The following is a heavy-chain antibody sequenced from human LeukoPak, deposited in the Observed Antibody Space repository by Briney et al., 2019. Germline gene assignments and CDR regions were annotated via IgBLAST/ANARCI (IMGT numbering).Heavy chain of an antibody. CDR3: AREDIAAAGIYYYYYMDV. J-gene: IGHJ6*03. D-gene: IGHD6-13*01. CDR2: TYYRSKWYN. Sequence: SQTLSLTCAISGDSVSSNSAAWNWIRQSPSRGLEWLGRTYYRSKWYNDYAVSVKSRITINPDTSKNQFSLQLNSVTPEDTAVYYCAREDIAAAGIYYYYYMDVWGKGTTVTVSS. V-gene: IGHV6-1*01. CDR1: GDSVSSNSAA.